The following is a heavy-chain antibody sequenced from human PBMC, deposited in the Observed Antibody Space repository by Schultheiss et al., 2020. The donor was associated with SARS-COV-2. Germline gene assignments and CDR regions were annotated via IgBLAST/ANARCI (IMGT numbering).Heavy chain of an antibody. D-gene: IGHD3-3*01. V-gene: IGHV1-2*02. Sequence: ASVKVSCKASGYTFTGYYIHWVRQAPGQGLEWVGWSNPSSGDTKYGQQFQGRVTMTRDTSISTAYMELSSLTSDDTAVYFCARDRISIFGEERHYLDFWGQGTLVTVSS. CDR3: ARDRISIFGEERHYLDF. CDR2: SNPSSGDT. J-gene: IGHJ4*02. CDR1: GYTFTGYY.